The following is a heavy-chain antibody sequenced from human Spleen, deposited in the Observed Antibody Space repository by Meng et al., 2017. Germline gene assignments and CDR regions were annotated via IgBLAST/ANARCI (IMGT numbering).Heavy chain of an antibody. CDR2: IYYSGTT. CDR3: ARDLAWVLFDY. D-gene: IGHD3-3*01. V-gene: IGHV4-31*11. Sequence: SETLSLTFAVSGGSISSSNWWRWVRQHPGKGLEWIGYIYYSGTTYYSPSLKSRLTISVDTSNNQFSLKLSSVTAADTAVYYWARDLAWVLFDYWGQGALVTVSS. J-gene: IGHJ4*02. CDR1: GGSISSSNW.